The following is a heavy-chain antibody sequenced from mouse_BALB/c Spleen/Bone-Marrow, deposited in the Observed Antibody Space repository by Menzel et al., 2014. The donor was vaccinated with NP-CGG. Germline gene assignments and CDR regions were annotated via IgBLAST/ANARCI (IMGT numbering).Heavy chain of an antibody. J-gene: IGHJ3*01. CDR2: IHPSDSET. CDR3: TRGDGYGGFAY. D-gene: IGHD2-2*01. V-gene: IGHV1-61*01. CDR1: GYSFTTYW. Sequence: QVQLQHSGAELVRPGASVKLSCKTSGYSFTTYWMNWVKQRPGQGLEWIGMIHPSDSETKLNQKFKDKATLTVDKSSNTAYMQLNSPTSEDSAVYYCTRGDGYGGFAYWGQGTLVTVSA.